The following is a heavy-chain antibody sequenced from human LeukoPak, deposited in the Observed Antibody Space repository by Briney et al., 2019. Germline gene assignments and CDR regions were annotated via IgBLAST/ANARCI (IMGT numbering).Heavy chain of an antibody. V-gene: IGHV4-39*01. Sequence: SETLSLTCTVSGGSISSSSYYWGWIRQPPGKGLEWIGSIYYSGSTYYNPSLKSRVTISVDTSKNQFSLKLSSVTAADTAVYYCARAFYCSSTSCYGPRPLEYFQHWGQGTLVTVSS. D-gene: IGHD2-2*01. J-gene: IGHJ1*01. CDR2: IYYSGST. CDR1: GGSISSSSYY. CDR3: ARAFYCSSTSCYGPRPLEYFQH.